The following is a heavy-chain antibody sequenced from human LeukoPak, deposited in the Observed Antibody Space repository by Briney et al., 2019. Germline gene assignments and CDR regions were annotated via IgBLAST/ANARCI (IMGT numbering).Heavy chain of an antibody. D-gene: IGHD2-2*01. CDR2: IYYGGST. CDR3: ARATEPGSSTWDWFDP. V-gene: IGHV4-39*07. J-gene: IGHJ5*02. Sequence: SETLSLTCTVSGGSIRSSSYYWGWIRQPPGKGLEWIGNIYYGGSTYYNPSLKSRVTTSIDTSKNQFSLKSSSVTAADTAVYYCARATEPGSSTWDWFDPWGQGTLVTVSS. CDR1: GGSIRSSSYY.